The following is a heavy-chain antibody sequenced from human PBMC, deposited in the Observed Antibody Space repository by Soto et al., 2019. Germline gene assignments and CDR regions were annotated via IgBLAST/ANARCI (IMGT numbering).Heavy chain of an antibody. D-gene: IGHD6-19*01. CDR1: GFTFSDYY. V-gene: IGHV3-11*01. J-gene: IGHJ4*02. Sequence: GGSLRLSCAASGFTFSDYYMSWIRQAPGKGLEWVSYISSSGSTIYYADSVKGRFTISRDNAKNSLYLQMNSLRAEDTAVYYCATLGYSSVWGIREAYYFDYWGQGTLVTVSS. CDR2: ISSSGSTI. CDR3: ATLGYSSVWGIREAYYFDY.